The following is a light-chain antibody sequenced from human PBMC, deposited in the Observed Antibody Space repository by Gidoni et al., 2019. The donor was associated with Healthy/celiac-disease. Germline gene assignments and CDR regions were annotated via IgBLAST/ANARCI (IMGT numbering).Light chain of an antibody. CDR2: RNN. CDR1: SSNIGSNY. V-gene: IGLV1-47*01. J-gene: IGLJ2*01. CDR3: AAWDDSLSGVV. Sequence: QSVLTQPPSASGTPGQRVTISCSGSSSNIGSNYVYWYQQLPGTAPKLLIYRNNQRPSGVPDRFSGSKSGTSASLAIIGLRSEDEADYYCAAWDDSLSGVVFGVGTKLTVL.